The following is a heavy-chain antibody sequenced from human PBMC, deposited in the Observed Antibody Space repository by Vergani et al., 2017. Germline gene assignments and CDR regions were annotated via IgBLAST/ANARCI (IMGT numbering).Heavy chain of an antibody. Sequence: QVQPVQSGAEVKKPGSSVKVSCKASGGTFSSYAISWVRQAPGQGLEWMGGIIPIFGTANYAQKFQGRVTITADESTSTAYMELSSLRSEDTAVYYCARVGVLVAVAGTGNWFDPWGQGTLVTVSS. CDR3: ARVGVLVAVAGTGNWFDP. CDR2: IIPIFGTA. J-gene: IGHJ5*02. V-gene: IGHV1-69*01. CDR1: GGTFSSYA. D-gene: IGHD6-19*01.